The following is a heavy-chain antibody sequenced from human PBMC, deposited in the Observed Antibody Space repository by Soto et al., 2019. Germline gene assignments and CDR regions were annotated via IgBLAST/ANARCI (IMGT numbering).Heavy chain of an antibody. V-gene: IGHV4-30-4*01. CDR1: VGSISIGDYY. J-gene: IGHJ5*02. D-gene: IGHD3-10*01. CDR2: IYYSGST. CDR3: ARRSYYGSGSYGPWFDP. Sequence: PSETLCVTCTFSVGSISIGDYYWSWIRQPPGKGLEWIGYIYYSGSTYYNPSLKSRVTISVDTSKNQFSLKLSSVTAADTALYYCARRSYYGSGSYGPWFDPWGQGTLVTGSS.